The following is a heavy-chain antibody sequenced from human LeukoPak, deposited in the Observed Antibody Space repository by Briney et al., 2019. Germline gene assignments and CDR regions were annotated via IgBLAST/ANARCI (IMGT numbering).Heavy chain of an antibody. CDR3: ARVPGTGYYDY. CDR1: GYTFISYY. D-gene: IGHD3/OR15-3a*01. CDR2: INPSGGST. V-gene: IGHV1-46*01. Sequence: GASVKVSCKAAGYTFISYYINWGRQAPGQGLEGRGVINPSGGSTSYVQKFQGRVTMTRDTSTSTVYMELSSLRSEDTAVYYCARVPGTGYYDYWGQGTLVTVSS. J-gene: IGHJ4*02.